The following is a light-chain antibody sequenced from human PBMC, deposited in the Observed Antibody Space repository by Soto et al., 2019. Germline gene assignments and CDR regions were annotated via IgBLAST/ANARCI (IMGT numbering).Light chain of an antibody. J-gene: IGKJ4*01. V-gene: IGKV4-1*01. CDR1: QSVLYSADNKNY. Sequence: DIVMTQSPDSLALSLGERATINCKSSQSVLYSADNKNYLTWYQQKKGQTPKLLIYWASTRESGVPDRFSGSGSGTDFTLTISSLQAEDVSVYYCQQYYITPLTFGGGTKVDIK. CDR3: QQYYITPLT. CDR2: WAS.